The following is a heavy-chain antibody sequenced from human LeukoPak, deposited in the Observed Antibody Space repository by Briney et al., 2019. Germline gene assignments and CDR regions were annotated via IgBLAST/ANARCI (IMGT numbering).Heavy chain of an antibody. CDR2: IYTSGST. Sequence: SETLSLTCTVSGGSISSGSYYWSWIRQPAGKGLEWIGRIYTSGSTNYNPSLKSRVTISVDTSKNQFSLKLSSVTAADTAVCYCGRFGKGCSSTSCYVDYWGQGTLVTVSS. D-gene: IGHD2-2*01. V-gene: IGHV4-61*02. CDR3: GRFGKGCSSTSCYVDY. J-gene: IGHJ4*02. CDR1: GGSISSGSYY.